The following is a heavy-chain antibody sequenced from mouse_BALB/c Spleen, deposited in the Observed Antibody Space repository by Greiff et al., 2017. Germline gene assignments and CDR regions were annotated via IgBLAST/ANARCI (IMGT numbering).Heavy chain of an antibody. Sequence: EVKLVESGGGLVQPGGSRKLSCAASGFTFSSFGMHWVRQAPEKGLEWVAYISSGSSTIYYADTVKGRFTISRDNPKNTLFLQMTSLRSEDTAMYYCARFGGNYADYWGQGTTLTVSS. V-gene: IGHV5-17*02. CDR1: GFTFSSFG. CDR3: ARFGGNYADY. CDR2: ISSGSSTI. J-gene: IGHJ2*01.